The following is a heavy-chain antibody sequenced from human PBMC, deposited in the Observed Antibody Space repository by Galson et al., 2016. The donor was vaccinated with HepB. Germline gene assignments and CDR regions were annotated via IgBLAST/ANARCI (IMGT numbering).Heavy chain of an antibody. CDR2: INLGGST. CDR3: ARTTSGAGGNDY. J-gene: IGHJ4*02. D-gene: IGHD2-2*01. V-gene: IGHV4-34*01. CDR1: GGSFSGYY. Sequence: ETLSLTCAVYGGSFSGYYWTWIRQPPGEGLEWIGEINLGGSTNCNASLKSRVTISLDTSKNLFSLKLSSVTAADTAVYFCARTTSGAGGNDYWGPGTLVTVSS.